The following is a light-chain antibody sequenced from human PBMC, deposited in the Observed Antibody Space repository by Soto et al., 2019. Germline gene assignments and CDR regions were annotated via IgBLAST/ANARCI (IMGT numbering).Light chain of an antibody. CDR1: SSDVGAYIF. V-gene: IGLV2-23*01. CDR3: CSYVGARTYV. J-gene: IGLJ1*01. CDR2: EGN. Sequence: QSVLTQPPSASGSPGQSVTISCTGTSSDVGAYIFVSWYQQHPGKAPKLLIYEGNRRPSGVSSRFSGSKSGNTASLTISGLQAEDEAEYYCCSYVGARTYVFGTGTKVTV.